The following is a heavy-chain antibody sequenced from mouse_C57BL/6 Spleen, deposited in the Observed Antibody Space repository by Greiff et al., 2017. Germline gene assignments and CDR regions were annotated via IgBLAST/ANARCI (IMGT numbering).Heavy chain of an antibody. CDR3: ARFTTVVGVFDY. D-gene: IGHD1-1*01. V-gene: IGHV1-81*01. J-gene: IGHJ2*01. CDR2: IYPRSGNT. CDR1: GYTFTSYG. Sequence: VKLQESGAELARPGASVKLSCKASGYTFTSYGISWVKQRTGQGLEWIGEIYPRSGNTYYNEKFKGKATLTADKSSSTAYMELRSLTSEDSAVYFCARFTTVVGVFDYWGQGTTLTVSS.